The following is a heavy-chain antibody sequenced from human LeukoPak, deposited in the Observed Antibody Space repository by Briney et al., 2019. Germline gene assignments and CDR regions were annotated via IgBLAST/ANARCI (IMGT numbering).Heavy chain of an antibody. D-gene: IGHD6-19*01. J-gene: IGHJ3*02. CDR1: GFTVSSNY. CDR3: AKSIAVAGTPDAFDI. V-gene: IGHV3-23*01. Sequence: GGSLRLSCAASGFTVSSNYMSWVRQAPGKGLEWVSAISGSGGSTYYADSVKGRFTISRDNSKNTLYLQMNSLRAEDTAVYYCAKSIAVAGTPDAFDIWGQGTMVTVSS. CDR2: ISGSGGST.